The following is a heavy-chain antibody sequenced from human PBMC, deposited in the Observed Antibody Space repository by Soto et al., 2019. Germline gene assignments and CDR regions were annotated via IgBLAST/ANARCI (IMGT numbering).Heavy chain of an antibody. CDR1: GFTFSSYS. Sequence: EVQLVESGGGLVQPGGSLRLSCAASGFTFSSYSMNWVRQAPGKGLEWVSYISSSSSTIYYADSVKGRFTISRDNAKKSLYLQMNSPRAEDTAGYYCAREDYSRGWYSSWFDPWGQGTLVTVSS. V-gene: IGHV3-48*01. J-gene: IGHJ5*02. D-gene: IGHD6-19*01. CDR2: ISSSSSTI. CDR3: AREDYSRGWYSSWFDP.